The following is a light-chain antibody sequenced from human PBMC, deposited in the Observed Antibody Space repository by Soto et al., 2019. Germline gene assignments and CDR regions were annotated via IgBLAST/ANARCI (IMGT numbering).Light chain of an antibody. V-gene: IGKV1-9*01. CDR2: SAS. J-gene: IGKJ4*01. CDR1: QALSNY. Sequence: QLTQKPSVLSASVGDTVTITCRASQALSNYLAWYQQKPGKAPDLLIYSASALQSGVPSRFSGSGSETEFSLTIRALQPEDFATYYCQQLSRYPLTFGGGTKVDIK. CDR3: QQLSRYPLT.